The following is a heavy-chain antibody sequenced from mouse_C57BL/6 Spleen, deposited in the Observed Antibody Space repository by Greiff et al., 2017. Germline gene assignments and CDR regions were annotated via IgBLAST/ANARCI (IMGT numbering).Heavy chain of an antibody. CDR1: GYTFTSYW. Sequence: QVQLQQSGAELVRPGSSVKLSCKASGYTFTSYWMHWVKQRPIQGLEWIGNIDPSDSETHYNQKFKDKATLTVDKSSSTAYMQLSSLTSEDSAVYYCARGGGDYSNLYYAMDYWGQGTSVTVSS. D-gene: IGHD2-5*01. CDR2: IDPSDSET. CDR3: ARGGGDYSNLYYAMDY. V-gene: IGHV1-52*01. J-gene: IGHJ4*01.